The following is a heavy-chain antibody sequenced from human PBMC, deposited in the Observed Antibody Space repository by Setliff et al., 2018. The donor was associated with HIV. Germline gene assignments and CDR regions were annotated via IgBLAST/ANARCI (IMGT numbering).Heavy chain of an antibody. CDR1: GGSISSGSYF. Sequence: TSETLSLTCTVSGGSISSGSYFWTWIRQPAGKGLEWIGSIYYSGSTNYNPSLKSRVTISVDTSKNQFSLKLNSVTAADTAVYYCARGRYDYVWARAFDIWGQGTMVTVSS. J-gene: IGHJ3*02. V-gene: IGHV4-61*10. CDR2: IYYSGST. D-gene: IGHD3-16*01. CDR3: ARGRYDYVWARAFDI.